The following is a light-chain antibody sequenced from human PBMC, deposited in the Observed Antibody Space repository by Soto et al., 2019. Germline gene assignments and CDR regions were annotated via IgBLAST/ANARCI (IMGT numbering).Light chain of an antibody. Sequence: QSALTQPASVSGSPGQSITISCTGTSSDVGSYNLVSWYQQHPGKAPKLMIYEGSKRPSGVSNRFSGSKSGNTASLTISGLQAEDEAVYYCCSYAGGVYFFGTGTKVTVL. V-gene: IGLV2-23*01. CDR1: SSDVGSYNL. J-gene: IGLJ1*01. CDR2: EGS. CDR3: CSYAGGVYF.